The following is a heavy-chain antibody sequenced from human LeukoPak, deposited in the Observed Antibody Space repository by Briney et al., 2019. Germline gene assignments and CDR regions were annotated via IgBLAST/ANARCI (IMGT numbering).Heavy chain of an antibody. CDR2: INPNSGGT. J-gene: IGHJ5*02. CDR3: ARVATVTTRAWFDP. V-gene: IGHV1-2*02. CDR1: GYTFTGYY. D-gene: IGHD4-17*01. Sequence: GASVKVPCKASGYTFTGYYMHWVRQAPGQGLEWMGWINPNSGGTNYAQKFQGRVTMTRDTSISTAYMELSRLRSDDTAVYYCARVATVTTRAWFDPWGQGTLVTVTS.